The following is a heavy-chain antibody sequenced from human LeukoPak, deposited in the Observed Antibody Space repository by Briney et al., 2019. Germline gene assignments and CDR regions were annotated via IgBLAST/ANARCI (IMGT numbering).Heavy chain of an antibody. D-gene: IGHD2-2*02. CDR3: ARGTREYRLLYPDAEYFQH. Sequence: SVKVSCKASGGTFSSYAISWVRQAPGQGLEWMGGIIPIFGTANYAQKFQGRVTITADESTSTAYMELSSLRPEDTAVYYCARGTREYRLLYPDAEYFQHWGQGTLVTVSS. J-gene: IGHJ1*01. CDR2: IIPIFGTA. V-gene: IGHV1-69*13. CDR1: GGTFSSYA.